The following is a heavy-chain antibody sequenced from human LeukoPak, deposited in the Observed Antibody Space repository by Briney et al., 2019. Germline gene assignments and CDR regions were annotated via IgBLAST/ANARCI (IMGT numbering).Heavy chain of an antibody. V-gene: IGHV4-39*01. J-gene: IGHJ3*02. CDR2: IYYSGST. CDR3: ASPWYSRDHDAFDI. CDR1: GGSISSSSYY. Sequence: PSETLSLTCTVSGGSISSSSYYWGWIRQPPGKGLEWIGSIYYSGSTYYNPSLKSRVTISVDTSKNQFSLKLSSVTAADTAVYYCASPWYSRDHDAFDIWGQGTMVTVSS. D-gene: IGHD6-13*01.